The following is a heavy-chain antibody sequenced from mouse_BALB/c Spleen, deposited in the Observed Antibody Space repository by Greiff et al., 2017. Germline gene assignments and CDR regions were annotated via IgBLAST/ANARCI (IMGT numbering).Heavy chain of an antibody. CDR3: ARDRYDD. Sequence: QVQLKESGAELVRPGTSVKVSCKASGYAFTNYLIEWVKQRPGQGLEWIGVINPGSGGTNYNEKFKGKATLTADKSSSTAYMQLSSLTSDDSAVYFCARDRYDDWGQGTTLTVSS. D-gene: IGHD2-14*01. CDR2: INPGSGGT. CDR1: GYAFTNYL. J-gene: IGHJ2*01. V-gene: IGHV1-54*03.